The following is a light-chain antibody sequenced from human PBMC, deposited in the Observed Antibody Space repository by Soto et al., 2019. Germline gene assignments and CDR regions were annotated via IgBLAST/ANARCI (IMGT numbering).Light chain of an antibody. Sequence: DIQMTQSPSSLSASVGDRVTITCRASQVIRSDLGWYQQKPGKAPKRLIYTASSLESGVPSRFSGTGSGTEFTLTISSLQPEDFATYYCLQHKTFPFTFGPGTVVSLK. CDR3: LQHKTFPFT. CDR2: TAS. CDR1: QVIRSD. J-gene: IGKJ3*01. V-gene: IGKV1-17*01.